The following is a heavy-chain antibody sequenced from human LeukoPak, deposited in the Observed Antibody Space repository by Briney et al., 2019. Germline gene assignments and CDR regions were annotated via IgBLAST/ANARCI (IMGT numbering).Heavy chain of an antibody. CDR3: ARDKGYSIDQ. V-gene: IGHV3-74*01. D-gene: IGHD5-18*01. CDR2: INGDGSST. CDR1: GFAFNTYW. Sequence: GGSLRLSCAASGFAFNTYWMRWVRQAPGTGLVWVSRINGDGSSTSYADFVKGRFTTSRDNAKNTLYLQMNSLRAEETAIYYCARDKGYSIDQWGQGTLVTVSS. J-gene: IGHJ5*02.